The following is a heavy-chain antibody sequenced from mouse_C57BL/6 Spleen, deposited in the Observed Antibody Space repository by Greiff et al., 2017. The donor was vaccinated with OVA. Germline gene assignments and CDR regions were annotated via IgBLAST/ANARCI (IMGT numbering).Heavy chain of an antibody. J-gene: IGHJ4*01. CDR1: GFTFSSYA. V-gene: IGHV5-9-1*02. CDR2: ISSGGDYI. D-gene: IGHD1-1*01. CDR3: TRDSNGSSYGAMDY. Sequence: EVMLVESGKGLVKPGGSLKLSCAASGFTFSSYAMSWVRQTPEKRLEWVAYISSGGDYIYYADTVKGRFTISRDNARNTLYLQMSSLKSEDTAMYYCTRDSNGSSYGAMDYWGQGTSVTVSS.